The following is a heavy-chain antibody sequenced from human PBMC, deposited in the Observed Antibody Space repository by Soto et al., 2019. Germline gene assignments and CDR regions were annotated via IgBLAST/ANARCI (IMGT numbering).Heavy chain of an antibody. D-gene: IGHD6-19*01. Sequence: QVQLVQSGAEVKKPGASVKVSCKASGYTFTSYGISWVRQAPGQGLEWMGWISAYNGNTNYAQKLQGRVTMTTDTSTSTAYMELRSLRSDDTAVYFCARGPWYSSGWYLSYYYGMDVWGQGTTVTVSS. CDR1: GYTFTSYG. J-gene: IGHJ6*02. CDR3: ARGPWYSSGWYLSYYYGMDV. CDR2: ISAYNGNT. V-gene: IGHV1-18*01.